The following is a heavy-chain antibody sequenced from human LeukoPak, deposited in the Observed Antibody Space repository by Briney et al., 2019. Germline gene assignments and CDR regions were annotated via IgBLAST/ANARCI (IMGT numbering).Heavy chain of an antibody. V-gene: IGHV1-69*05. D-gene: IGHD3-3*01. CDR3: ARVGFLEWLSYYYYYMDA. CDR1: GGTFSSYA. J-gene: IGHJ6*03. Sequence: ASVKVSCKASGGTFSSYAISWVRQAPGQGLEWMGGIIPIFGTANYAQKFQGRVTITTDESTSTAYMELSSLRSEDTAVYYCARVGFLEWLSYYYYYMDAWGKGTTVTVSS. CDR2: IIPIFGTA.